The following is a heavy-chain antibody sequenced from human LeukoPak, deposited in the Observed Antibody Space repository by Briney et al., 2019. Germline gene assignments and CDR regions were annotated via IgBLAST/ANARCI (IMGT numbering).Heavy chain of an antibody. D-gene: IGHD6-13*01. J-gene: IGHJ4*02. CDR1: GYTFPSYD. CDR2: KNPYSGNT. V-gene: IGHV1-8*01. Sequence: GASVKVSCKASGYTFPSYDITWVRQATGQGLEWMGWKNPYSGNTGHAQKFQGRVTMTRSTSISTADMELSSLRYEDTAVYYCARGQYGSSWYDYWGQGSLVTVSS. CDR3: ARGQYGSSWYDY.